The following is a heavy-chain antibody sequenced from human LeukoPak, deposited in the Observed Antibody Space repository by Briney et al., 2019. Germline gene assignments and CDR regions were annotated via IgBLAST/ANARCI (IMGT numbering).Heavy chain of an antibody. CDR2: IYYSGTT. J-gene: IGHJ4*02. CDR3: ARTHPSTVTSFDY. D-gene: IGHD4-17*01. Sequence: VKPSETLSLTCTVSGASISSSTYYWGWIRQPPGKGLEWIGSIYYSGTTYSNPSLKSRVTISVGTSENQFSLRLTSVTAADTAVYYCARTHPSTVTSFDYWGQGTLVTVSS. CDR1: GASISSSTYY. V-gene: IGHV4-39*01.